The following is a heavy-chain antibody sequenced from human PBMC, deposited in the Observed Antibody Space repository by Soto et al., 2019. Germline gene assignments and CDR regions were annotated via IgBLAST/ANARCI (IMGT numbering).Heavy chain of an antibody. CDR3: XXXXXXXXX. CDR2: IYYSGST. CDR1: GGSISSGDYY. Sequence: QVQLQESGPGLVKPSQTLSLTCTVSGGSISSGDYYWSWIRQPPGKGLEWIGYIYYSGSTYYNPSLKSRVTISXDTSXNXXXXXXXXXXXXXXXXXXXXXXXXXXXXWGQGTLVT. V-gene: IGHV4-30-4*01. J-gene: IGHJ4*02.